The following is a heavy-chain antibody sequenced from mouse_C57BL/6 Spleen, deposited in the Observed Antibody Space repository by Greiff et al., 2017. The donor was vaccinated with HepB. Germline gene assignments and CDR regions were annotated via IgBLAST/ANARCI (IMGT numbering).Heavy chain of an antibody. CDR1: GYTFTSYW. Sequence: QVQLQQPGAELVMPGASVKLSCKASGYTFTSYWMHWVKQRPGQGLEWIGEIDPSDSYTNYNQKFKGKSTLTVDKSSSTAYMQLSSLTSEDSAVYYGARKGTAQATDYFDYWGQGTTLTVSS. D-gene: IGHD3-2*02. CDR2: IDPSDSYT. J-gene: IGHJ2*01. CDR3: ARKGTAQATDYFDY. V-gene: IGHV1-69*01.